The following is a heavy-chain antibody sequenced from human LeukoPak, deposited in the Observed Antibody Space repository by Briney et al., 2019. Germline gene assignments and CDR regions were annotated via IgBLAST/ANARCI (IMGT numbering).Heavy chain of an antibody. CDR3: ASIRKDYDFWGSGMDV. D-gene: IGHD3-3*01. CDR2: INHSGST. Sequence: NPSETLSLTCAVYGESFSDYYWSWIRQPPGKGLEWIGEINHSGSTKNNPSLKSRVTILVDTSKNQFSLKLSSVTAADTAVYYCASIRKDYDFWGSGMDVWGQGTTVTVSS. V-gene: IGHV4-34*01. CDR1: GESFSDYY. J-gene: IGHJ6*02.